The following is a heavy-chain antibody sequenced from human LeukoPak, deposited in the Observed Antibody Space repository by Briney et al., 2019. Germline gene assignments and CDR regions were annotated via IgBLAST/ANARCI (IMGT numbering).Heavy chain of an antibody. J-gene: IGHJ6*04. CDR3: AELGITMIGGV. Sequence: GGSLRLSCAASGFTLSTYTMNWVRQAPGKGLEWVSSISSSSNYIYYADSMKGRFTISRDNAKNSLYLQMNSLRAEDTAVYYCAELGITMIGGVWGKGTTVTISS. D-gene: IGHD3-10*02. CDR2: ISSSSNYI. V-gene: IGHV3-21*01. CDR1: GFTLSTYT.